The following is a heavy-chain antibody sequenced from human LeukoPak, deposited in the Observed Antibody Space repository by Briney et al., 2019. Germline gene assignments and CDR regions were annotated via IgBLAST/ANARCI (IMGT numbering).Heavy chain of an antibody. V-gene: IGHV3-30*03. Sequence: GGSLRLSCAASGFTLSRHGMHWVRQAPGRGLEWLAVVSDNGGLKYYSDSVKGRFTISRDNSKNTLYLQMNSLRAEDTAVYYCARDKEWELLYYYYYMDVWGKGTTVTVSS. CDR2: VSDNGGLK. CDR1: GFTLSRHG. CDR3: ARDKEWELLYYYYYMDV. D-gene: IGHD1-26*01. J-gene: IGHJ6*03.